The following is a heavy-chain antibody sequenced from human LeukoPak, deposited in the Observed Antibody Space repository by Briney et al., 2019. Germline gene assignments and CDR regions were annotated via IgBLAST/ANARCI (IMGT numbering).Heavy chain of an antibody. J-gene: IGHJ4*02. CDR3: ARDVTYYTY. CDR1: GYSITSSSW. V-gene: IGHV4-28*03. Sequence: SETLSLTCAVSGYSITSSSWWGWIRQPPGKGLEWIGYIYYSGSTNYNPSLKSRVTISVDTSKNQFSLKLSSVTAADTAVYYCARDVTYYTYWGQGTLVTVSS. D-gene: IGHD1-26*01. CDR2: IYYSGST.